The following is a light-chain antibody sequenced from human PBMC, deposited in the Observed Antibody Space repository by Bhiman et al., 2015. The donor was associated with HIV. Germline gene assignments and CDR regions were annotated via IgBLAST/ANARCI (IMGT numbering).Light chain of an antibody. J-gene: IGLJ2*01. CDR1: SLRSSY. CDR3: NSWDSSTAV. V-gene: IGLV3-19*01. Sequence: SSELTQDPAVSVALGQTVRITCQGDSLRSSYANWYQQKPGQAPVLVIYGKNNRPSGIPDRFSGSSSGNTASLTITGAQAEDEADYYCNSWDSSTAVFGGGTKLTVL. CDR2: GKN.